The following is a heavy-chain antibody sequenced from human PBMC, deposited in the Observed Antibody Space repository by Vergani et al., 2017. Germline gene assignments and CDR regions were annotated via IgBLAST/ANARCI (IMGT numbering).Heavy chain of an antibody. CDR3: ARGRFGEPNFGEYYYGMDV. J-gene: IGHJ6*02. CDR2: INPNSGGT. V-gene: IGHV1-2*02. CDR1: GYTFTGYY. D-gene: IGHD3-10*01. Sequence: QVQLVQSGAEVGKPGASVKVSCKASGYTFTGYYMHWVRQAPGQGLEWMGWINPNSGGTNYAQKFQGRVTMTRDTSISTAYMELSRLRSDDTAVYYCARGRFGEPNFGEYYYGMDVWGQGTTVTVSS.